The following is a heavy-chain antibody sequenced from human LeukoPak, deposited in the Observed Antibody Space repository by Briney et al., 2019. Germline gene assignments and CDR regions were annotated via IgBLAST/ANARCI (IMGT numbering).Heavy chain of an antibody. D-gene: IGHD2-15*01. Sequence: GGSLRLSCAASGFTFDVYAMHWVRQAPGKGLEWVSGISWNSGSIGYADSVKGRFTISRDNAKNSLYLQMNSLRAEDTAVYYCARASAVVAASFSGYYYYMDVWGKGTTVTVSS. J-gene: IGHJ6*03. CDR1: GFTFDVYA. V-gene: IGHV3-9*01. CDR3: ARASAVVAASFSGYYYYMDV. CDR2: ISWNSGSI.